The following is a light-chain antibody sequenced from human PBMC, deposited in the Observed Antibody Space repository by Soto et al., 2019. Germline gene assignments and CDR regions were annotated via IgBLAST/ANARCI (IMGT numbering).Light chain of an antibody. J-gene: IGKJ3*01. CDR3: QQSYTTLFT. V-gene: IGKV1-39*01. CDR1: QSIDNY. CDR2: AAS. Sequence: DIQMTQSPSSVSASVGDRVTITCRTSQSIDNYLNWYQQKPGKAHKXLMYAASTLQSGVPSRFSGSGSETDFTITISSLKPEDLATYYCQQSYTTLFTFGPGTKVDIK.